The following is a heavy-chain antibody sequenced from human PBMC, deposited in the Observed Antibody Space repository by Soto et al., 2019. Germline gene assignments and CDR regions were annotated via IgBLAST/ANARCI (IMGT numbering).Heavy chain of an antibody. V-gene: IGHV3-33*01. CDR1: GFTFSSYG. CDR3: ARDRKYYDFWSGSPVVWQGFDP. J-gene: IGHJ5*02. CDR2: IWYDGSNK. Sequence: PGGSLRLSCAASGFTFSSYGMHWVRQAPGKGLEWVAVIWYDGSNKYYADSVKGRFTISRDNPKNTLYLQMNSLRAEDTAVYYCARDRKYYDFWSGSPVVWQGFDPWGQGTLVTVSS. D-gene: IGHD3-3*01.